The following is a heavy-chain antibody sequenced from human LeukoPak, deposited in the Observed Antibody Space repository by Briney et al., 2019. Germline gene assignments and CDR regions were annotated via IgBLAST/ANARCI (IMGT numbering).Heavy chain of an antibody. CDR3: ARVPLGSGDFDY. D-gene: IGHD3-10*01. V-gene: IGHV4-39*07. Sequence: SETXSLTCTVSGGSISSXSYYWGXIRQPPGKGLEWIGSIYYSGSTYYNPSLKSRVTISVDTSKNQFSLKLSSVTAADTAVYYCARVPLGSGDFDYWGQGTLVTVSS. CDR1: GGSISSXSYY. CDR2: IYYSGST. J-gene: IGHJ4*02.